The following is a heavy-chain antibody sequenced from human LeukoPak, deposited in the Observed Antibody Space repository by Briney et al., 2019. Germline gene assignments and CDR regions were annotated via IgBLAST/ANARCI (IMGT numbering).Heavy chain of an antibody. CDR2: ISGSSRTI. CDR1: GFTFSNFA. V-gene: IGHV3-48*02. Sequence: GGSLRLSCAASGFTFSNFAMTWVRQAPGKGPEWVSYISGSSRTIYYADSVKGLFTISRDNAKNSVYLQMNSLRDEDTAVYYCARNEWADYWGQGTLVTVSS. J-gene: IGHJ4*02. D-gene: IGHD1-26*01. CDR3: ARNEWADY.